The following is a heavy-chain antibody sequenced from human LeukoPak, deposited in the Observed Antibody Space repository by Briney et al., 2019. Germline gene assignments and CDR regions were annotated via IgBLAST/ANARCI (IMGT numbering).Heavy chain of an antibody. CDR2: SSATDGSA. CDR1: GFTVSSYG. D-gene: IGHD6-13*01. J-gene: IGHJ3*01. Sequence: GGSLGLSCAASGFTVSSYGMTWVRQAPGKGLEWVSASSATDGSAQYAESVKGRFTISRDNSKNSLYLQMNSLRDEDTAVYYCAKARIASAGTGAFDVWGQGTMVTVSS. CDR3: AKARIASAGTGAFDV. V-gene: IGHV3-23*01.